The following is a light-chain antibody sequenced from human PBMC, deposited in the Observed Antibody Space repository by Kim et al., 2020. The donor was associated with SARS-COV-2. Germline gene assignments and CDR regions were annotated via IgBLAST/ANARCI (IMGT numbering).Light chain of an antibody. V-gene: IGLV3-1*01. CDR1: NLGDKY. CDR2: QDS. CDR3: QAWDSSTVV. Sequence: VAPGQTASITCSGDNLGDKYACWYQQKPGQSPVLVIYQDSKRPSGIPERFSGSNSGNTATLTISGTQAMDEADYYCQAWDSSTVVFGGGTQLTVL. J-gene: IGLJ2*01.